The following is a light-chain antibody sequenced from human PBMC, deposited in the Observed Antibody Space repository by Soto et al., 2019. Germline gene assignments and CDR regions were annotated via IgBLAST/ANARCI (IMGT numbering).Light chain of an antibody. CDR1: NSDVGSYNL. CDR3: CSYVGSSTFYV. CDR2: EVS. J-gene: IGLJ1*01. Sequence: QSALTQPASVSGSPGQSITISCTGTNSDVGSYNLVSWYQQHPGKAPKLMIYEVSKRPSGVSNRFSGSKSGNTASLTISGLQAEDEADYYCCSYVGSSTFYVFGTGTKLTVL. V-gene: IGLV2-23*02.